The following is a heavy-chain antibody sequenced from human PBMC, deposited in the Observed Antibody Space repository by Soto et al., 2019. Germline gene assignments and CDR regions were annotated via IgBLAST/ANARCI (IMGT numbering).Heavy chain of an antibody. CDR3: ARGRSHEWELLVQYFDY. D-gene: IGHD1-26*01. J-gene: IGHJ4*02. CDR1: GGSVSNSY. Sequence: QVQLQESRPGLVKPSETLSLTCTVSGGSVSNSYWGWIRQPPGKGLEWVAYVYYSGSTNYNPSLGSRVTISVDKSKNQFSLKMTSVTGADTAVYYCARGRSHEWELLVQYFDYWGQGTLVTVSS. V-gene: IGHV4-59*02. CDR2: VYYSGST.